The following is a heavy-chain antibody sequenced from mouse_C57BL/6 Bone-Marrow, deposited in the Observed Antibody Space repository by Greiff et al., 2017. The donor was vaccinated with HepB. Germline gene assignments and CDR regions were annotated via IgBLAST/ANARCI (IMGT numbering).Heavy chain of an antibody. CDR1: GFTFSDYY. CDR2: INYDGSST. Sequence: EVMLVESEGGLVQPGSSMKLSCTASGFTFSDYYMAWVRQVPEKGLEWVANINYDGSSTYYLDSLKSRFIISRDNAKNILYLQMSSLKSEDTATYYCARDGGVYGYPLAYWGQGTLVTVSA. D-gene: IGHD2-2*01. V-gene: IGHV5-16*01. CDR3: ARDGGVYGYPLAY. J-gene: IGHJ3*01.